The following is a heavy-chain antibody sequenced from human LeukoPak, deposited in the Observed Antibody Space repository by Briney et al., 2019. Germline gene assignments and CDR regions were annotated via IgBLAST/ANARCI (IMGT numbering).Heavy chain of an antibody. CDR2: IRSKANSYAT. J-gene: IGHJ4*02. V-gene: IGHV3-73*01. CDR1: GFNFSDAA. D-gene: IGHD2-21*02. Sequence: PGGSLRLSCAVSGFNFSDAAMHWVRQASGKGLEWVGRIRSKANSYATTYAASVKGRFTISRDDSKNTANLQMIGLQIEDTAMYFCSRIGPSCGGDCYVDYWGQGTLVSVSS. CDR3: SRIGPSCGGDCYVDY.